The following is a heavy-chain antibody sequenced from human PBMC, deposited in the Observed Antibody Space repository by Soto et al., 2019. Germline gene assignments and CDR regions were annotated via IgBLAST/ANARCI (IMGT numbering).Heavy chain of an antibody. D-gene: IGHD4-17*01. CDR2: IYYSGST. CDR3: ATMVYGDYAGWFDP. CDR1: GGSISSSSYY. V-gene: IGHV4-39*01. J-gene: IGHJ5*02. Sequence: SETLSLTCTVSGGSISSSSYYWGWIRQPPGKGLEWIGSIYYSGSTYYNPSLKSRVTISVDTSKNQFSLKLSSVTAADTAVYYCATMVYGDYAGWFDPWGQGTLVTVSS.